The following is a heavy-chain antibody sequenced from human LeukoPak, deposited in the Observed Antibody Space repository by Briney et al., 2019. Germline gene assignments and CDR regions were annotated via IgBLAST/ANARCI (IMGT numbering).Heavy chain of an antibody. CDR2: IYYSGST. Sequence: SETLSLTCTVSGGSISSYYWSWIRQPPGKGLEWIGYIYYSGSTNYNPSLKSRVTISVDTSKNQFSLKLSSVTAADTAVYYCARDPWSGSYLSSDAFDIWGQGRMLTVSS. V-gene: IGHV4-59*01. CDR1: GGSISSYY. D-gene: IGHD1-26*01. CDR3: ARDPWSGSYLSSDAFDI. J-gene: IGHJ3*02.